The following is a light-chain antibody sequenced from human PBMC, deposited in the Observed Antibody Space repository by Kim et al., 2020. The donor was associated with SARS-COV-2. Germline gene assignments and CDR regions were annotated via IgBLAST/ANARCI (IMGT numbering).Light chain of an antibody. Sequence: APGKTDTITSEKHNIGNKPVHRYQQRPGPAPVLVMFYNTNRPSGIHERFSGSRSGNTATLTISRVEDGDEAHYYCQVWDTNSVHAVFGGGTQLTVL. CDR3: QVWDTNSVHAV. CDR2: YNT. J-gene: IGLJ3*02. CDR1: NIGNKP. V-gene: IGLV3-21*04.